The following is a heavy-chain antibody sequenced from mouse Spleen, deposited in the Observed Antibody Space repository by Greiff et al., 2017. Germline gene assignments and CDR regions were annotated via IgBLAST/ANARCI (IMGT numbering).Heavy chain of an antibody. CDR3: ARGNWGYFDY. Sequence: VQRVESGAELARPGASVKMSCKASGYTFTSYTMHWVKQRPGQGLEWIGYINPSSGYTKYNQKFKDKATLTADKSSSTAYMQLSSLTSEDSAVYYCARGNWGYFDYWGQGTTLTVSS. CDR1: GYTFTSYT. CDR2: INPSSGYT. V-gene: IGHV1-4*01. D-gene: IGHD4-1*01. J-gene: IGHJ2*01.